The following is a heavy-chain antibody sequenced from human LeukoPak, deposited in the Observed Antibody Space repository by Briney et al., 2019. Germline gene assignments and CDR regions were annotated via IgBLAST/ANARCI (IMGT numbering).Heavy chain of an antibody. CDR1: GGSISGFH. J-gene: IGHJ6*03. CDR3: ARDPSYCSSTSCYGYMDV. Sequence: SETLSLTCTVSGGSISGFHWSWIRQPPGKRLEWIGYIYDSGSTNYNPSLKSRVTISVDTSKKQFSLKMSSVTAADTAVYYCARDPSYCSSTSCYGYMDVWGKGTTVTVSS. V-gene: IGHV4-59*01. D-gene: IGHD2-2*01. CDR2: IYDSGST.